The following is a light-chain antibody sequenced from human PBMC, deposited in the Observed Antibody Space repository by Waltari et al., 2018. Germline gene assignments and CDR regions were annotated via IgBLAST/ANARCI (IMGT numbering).Light chain of an antibody. CDR1: QSVSSN. Sequence: EIVMTQSPATLSVSPGERATLSCRASQSVSSNLAWYQQKPGQAPRLLIYAASTRATGIPARLSGSGSGTEFTLTISSLQSEDFAVYYCQQYNSWPRTFGQGTKVEIK. V-gene: IGKV3-15*01. CDR2: AAS. J-gene: IGKJ1*01. CDR3: QQYNSWPRT.